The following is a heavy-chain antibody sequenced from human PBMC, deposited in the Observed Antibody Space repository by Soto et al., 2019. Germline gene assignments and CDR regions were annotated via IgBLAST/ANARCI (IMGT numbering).Heavy chain of an antibody. CDR3: ARERNYDSSGYSYYYGMDV. CDR1: GGSISSGGYY. V-gene: IGHV4-31*03. J-gene: IGHJ6*02. D-gene: IGHD3-22*01. CDR2: IYYSGST. Sequence: QVQLQESGPGLVKPSQTLSLTCTVSGGSISSGGYYWSWIRQHPGKGLEWIGYIYYSGSTYYNPSLKSRITRSVDTSKNQFSLKLSSVTAADTDVYYCARERNYDSSGYSYYYGMDVWGQGTTVTVSS.